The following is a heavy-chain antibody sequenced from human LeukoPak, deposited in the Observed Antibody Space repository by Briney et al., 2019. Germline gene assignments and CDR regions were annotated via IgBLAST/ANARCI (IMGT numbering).Heavy chain of an antibody. Sequence: SETLSLTCTVSGGSISSSSYYWGWIRQPPGKGLEWIGSIYYSGSTYYNPSLKSRVTISVDTSKNQFSLKLSSVTAADTAVYYCARLGYCSSTSCYLDYWGQGTLVTVSS. D-gene: IGHD2-2*01. CDR3: ARLGYCSSTSCYLDY. J-gene: IGHJ4*02. V-gene: IGHV4-39*07. CDR1: GGSISSSSYY. CDR2: IYYSGST.